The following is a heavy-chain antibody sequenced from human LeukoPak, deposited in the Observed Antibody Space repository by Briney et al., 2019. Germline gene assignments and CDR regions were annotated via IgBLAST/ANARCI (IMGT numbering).Heavy chain of an antibody. D-gene: IGHD2-15*01. V-gene: IGHV1-69*05. CDR2: IIPIFGTA. CDR1: GGTFSSYA. Sequence: GASVKVSCKASGGTFSSYAISRVRQAPGQGLEWMGRIIPIFGTANYAQKFQGRVTITTDESTSTAYMELSSLRSEDTAVYYCARDPGLLWYFDLWGRGTLVTVSS. J-gene: IGHJ2*01. CDR3: ARDPGLLWYFDL.